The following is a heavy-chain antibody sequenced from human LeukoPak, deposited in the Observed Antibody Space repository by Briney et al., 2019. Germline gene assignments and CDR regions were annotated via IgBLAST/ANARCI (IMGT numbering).Heavy chain of an antibody. J-gene: IGHJ6*02. CDR1: GSPLSSKR. Sequence: GGSLSPSCPPPGSPLSSKRLTWVRKAQGKGLEWAPPIIRSRSSINYPTSVKGRFPISRDNAKNSLYLQMNSLRAEDTAVYYCARDTRDQLRYFDWLLSDYYGMDVWGQGTTVTVSS. V-gene: IGHV3-21*01. CDR3: ARDTRDQLRYFDWLLSDYYGMDV. D-gene: IGHD3-9*01. CDR2: IIRSRSSI.